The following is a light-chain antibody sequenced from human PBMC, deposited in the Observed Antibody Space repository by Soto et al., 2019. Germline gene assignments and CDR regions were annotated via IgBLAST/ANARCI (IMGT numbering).Light chain of an antibody. CDR3: QQRSNWNT. J-gene: IGKJ5*01. Sequence: EIVLTQSPATLSLSPGERATLSCRASQSVSDYLAWYQQKPGQAPRLLIYEASNRATGIPARFSGSGSGTDFTHTISSLEPEDFAVYYCQQRSNWNTFGQGTRLEIK. V-gene: IGKV3-11*01. CDR2: EAS. CDR1: QSVSDY.